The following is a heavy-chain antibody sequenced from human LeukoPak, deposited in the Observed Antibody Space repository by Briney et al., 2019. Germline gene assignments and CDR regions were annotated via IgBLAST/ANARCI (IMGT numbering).Heavy chain of an antibody. D-gene: IGHD2-15*01. V-gene: IGHV3-53*05. Sequence: GGSLRLSCAASGFTVSSNYMSWVRRAPGKGLEWVSVIYSGGSTYYADSVKGRFTISRDNSKSTLYLQMNSLRAEDTAVYYCARDEYCSGGSCHYYYYGVDVWGQGTTVTVSS. CDR3: ARDEYCSGGSCHYYYYGVDV. CDR2: IYSGGST. CDR1: GFTVSSNY. J-gene: IGHJ6*02.